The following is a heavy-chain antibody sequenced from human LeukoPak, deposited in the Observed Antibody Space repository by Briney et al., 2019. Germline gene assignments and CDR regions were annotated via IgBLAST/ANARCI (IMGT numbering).Heavy chain of an antibody. V-gene: IGHV4-34*01. J-gene: IGHJ4*02. CDR2: INHSGST. D-gene: IGHD6-19*01. Sequence: PSETLSLTCAVYGGSFSGYYWSWSRQPPGRGLEWIGEINHSGSTNYNPSLKSRVTISVDTSKNQFSLKLSSVTAADTAVYYCARCGYSSGWYAIDYWGQGTLVTVSS. CDR3: ARCGYSSGWYAIDY. CDR1: GGSFSGYY.